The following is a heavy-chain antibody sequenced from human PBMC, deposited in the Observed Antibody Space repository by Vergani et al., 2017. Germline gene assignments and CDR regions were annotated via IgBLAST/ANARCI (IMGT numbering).Heavy chain of an antibody. CDR2: IIPIFGTA. CDR1: GGTFSSYA. Sequence: QVQLVQSGAEVKKPGSSVKVSCKASGGTFSSYAIIWVRQAPGQGLEWMGRIIPIFGTANYAQKFQGRVTITADESTSTAYMELSSLRSEDTAVYYCARLHSDYYGSGRDYGMDVWGQGTTVTVSS. CDR3: ARLHSDYYGSGRDYGMDV. V-gene: IGHV1-69*13. D-gene: IGHD3-10*01. J-gene: IGHJ6*02.